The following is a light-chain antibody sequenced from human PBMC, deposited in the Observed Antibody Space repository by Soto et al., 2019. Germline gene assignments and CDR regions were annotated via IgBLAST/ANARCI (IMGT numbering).Light chain of an antibody. CDR1: RSDVGAYNY. V-gene: IGLV2-14*01. J-gene: IGLJ1*01. CDR3: LSYAGTPYV. CDR2: EVT. Sequence: QSVLTQPASVSGSPGQSIAISCTGTRSDVGAYNYVSWYQQHPGKAPKLMISEVTNRPSGVSDRFSGSKSGNTASLTVSGLQAEDEAAYSSLSYAGTPYVFGPGKKLTVL.